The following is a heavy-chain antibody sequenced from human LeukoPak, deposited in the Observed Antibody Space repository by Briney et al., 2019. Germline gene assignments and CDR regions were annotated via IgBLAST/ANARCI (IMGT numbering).Heavy chain of an antibody. CDR1: AGSISSSSHH. CDR3: ARDTDILTGYFDY. D-gene: IGHD3-9*01. V-gene: IGHV4-39*02. J-gene: IGHJ4*02. Sequence: SETLSLTCTVSAGSISSSSHHWGWIRQSPGKGLEWIGSIYYGRTTYYNPSLNSRVTISVVTSKNQFSLQLNSVTAADTAVYYCARDTDILTGYFDYWGQGTLVTVSS. CDR2: IYYGRTT.